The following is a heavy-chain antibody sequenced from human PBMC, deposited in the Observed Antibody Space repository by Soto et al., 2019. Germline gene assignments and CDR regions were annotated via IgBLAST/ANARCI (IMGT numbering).Heavy chain of an antibody. CDR1: GGAFSSYA. V-gene: IGHV1-69*13. CDR2: IIPIFGTA. D-gene: IGHD3-22*01. J-gene: IGHJ4*02. Sequence: SVKVSCKDSGGAFSSYAISWVRQAPGQGLEWMGGIIPIFGTANYAQKFQGRVTITADESTSTAYMELSSLRSEDTAVYYCARVSYYYDSSGQYLFDYWGQGTLVTVSS. CDR3: ARVSYYYDSSGQYLFDY.